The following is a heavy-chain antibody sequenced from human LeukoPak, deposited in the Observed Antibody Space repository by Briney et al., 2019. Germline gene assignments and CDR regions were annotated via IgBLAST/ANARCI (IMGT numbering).Heavy chain of an antibody. CDR3: ARDLIGGATKNYYFGLDV. J-gene: IGHJ6*02. Sequence: SETLSLTCTVSGGSISSSSYYWGWIRQPPGKGLEWIGYLYNSGRTNYNPSLKSRVTIAADTPKNQFSLKLSSVTAADTAVYYCARDLIGGATKNYYFGLDVWGQGTPVTVSS. D-gene: IGHD1-26*01. V-gene: IGHV4-61*01. CDR1: GGSISSSSYY. CDR2: LYNSGRT.